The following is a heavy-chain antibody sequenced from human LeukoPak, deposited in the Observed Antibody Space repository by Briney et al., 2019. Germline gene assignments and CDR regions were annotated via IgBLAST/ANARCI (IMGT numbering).Heavy chain of an antibody. CDR3: ARDRFLRRPEPADY. V-gene: IGHV3-48*03. Sequence: GGSLRLSCAASGFTFSSYEMNWVRQAPGKGLEWVSYISSSGSTIYYADSVKGRFTISRDNAKNSLYLQMNSLRAEDTALYYCARDRFLRRPEPADYWGQGTLVTVSS. D-gene: IGHD1-14*01. J-gene: IGHJ4*02. CDR1: GFTFSSYE. CDR2: ISSSGSTI.